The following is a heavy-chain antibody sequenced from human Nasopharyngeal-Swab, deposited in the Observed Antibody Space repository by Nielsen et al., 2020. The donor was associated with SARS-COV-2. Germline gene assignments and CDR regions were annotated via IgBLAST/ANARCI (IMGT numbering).Heavy chain of an antibody. Sequence: GESLKISCAASGFTFDDYAMHWVRQAPGKGLEWVAVISYDGSNKYYADSVKGRFTISRDNSKNTLYLQMNSLRAEDTAVYYCARVSSGWYAYYYYGMDVWGQGTTVTVSS. CDR1: GFTFDDYA. J-gene: IGHJ6*02. V-gene: IGHV3-30*04. CDR3: ARVSSGWYAYYYYGMDV. D-gene: IGHD6-19*01. CDR2: ISYDGSNK.